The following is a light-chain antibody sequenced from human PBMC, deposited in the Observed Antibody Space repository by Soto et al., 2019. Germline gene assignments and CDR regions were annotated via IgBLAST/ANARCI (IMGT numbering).Light chain of an antibody. CDR2: DNN. Sequence: QSVLTQPPSVSAAPGQKVTISCSGSRSNIGNDYVSWYQLLPGRAPKLLIYDNNKRPSAIPDRFSGSKSGTSATLGISVVQTGDEADYYCATWDSSLSAVVFGGGTKLTVL. CDR1: RSNIGNDY. CDR3: ATWDSSLSAVV. J-gene: IGLJ2*01. V-gene: IGLV1-51*01.